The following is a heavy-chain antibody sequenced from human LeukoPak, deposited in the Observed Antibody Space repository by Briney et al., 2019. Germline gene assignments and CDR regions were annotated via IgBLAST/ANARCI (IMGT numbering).Heavy chain of an antibody. D-gene: IGHD2-21*01. CDR3: ARVPSVIDAFDI. CDR2: IYYTGST. CDR1: GGSISSGGYC. J-gene: IGHJ3*02. Sequence: PAETLSLTCTVSGGSISSGGYCWIWIRQHPGKGLEWIAYIYYTGSTYYNPSLKSRLTISVDTSKNHFSLRLSSMTAADTAVYYCARVPSVIDAFDIWGQGTMVTVSS. V-gene: IGHV4-31*03.